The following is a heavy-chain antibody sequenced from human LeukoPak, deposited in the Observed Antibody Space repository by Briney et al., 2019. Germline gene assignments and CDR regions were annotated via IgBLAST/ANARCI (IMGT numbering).Heavy chain of an antibody. CDR1: GYTFTGYY. D-gene: IGHD3-9*01. CDR3: ASGANILTGYSPYYFDY. CDR2: MNPNSGGT. Sequence: GASVKVSCKASGYTFTGYYIHWVRQAPGQGPEWMGLMNPNSGGTNYAQKFQGRVTMTRDTSISTAYMELSRLRSDDTAVYYCASGANILTGYSPYYFDYWGQGTTVTVSS. V-gene: IGHV1-2*02. J-gene: IGHJ4*03.